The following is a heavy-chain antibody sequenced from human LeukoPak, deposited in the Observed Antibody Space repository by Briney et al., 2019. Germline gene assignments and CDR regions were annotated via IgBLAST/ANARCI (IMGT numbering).Heavy chain of an antibody. D-gene: IGHD3-3*01. CDR2: ISSSSSYI. J-gene: IGHJ4*02. CDR3: ARGPPRTYYDFWSGYLRCDY. CDR1: GFTFSSYS. V-gene: IGHV3-21*01. Sequence: GGSLRLSCAASGFTFSSYSMNWVRQAPGKGLEWFSSISSSSSYIYYADSVKGRFTISRDNAKNSLYLQMNSLRAEDTAVYYCARGPPRTYYDFWSGYLRCDYWGQGTLVTVSS.